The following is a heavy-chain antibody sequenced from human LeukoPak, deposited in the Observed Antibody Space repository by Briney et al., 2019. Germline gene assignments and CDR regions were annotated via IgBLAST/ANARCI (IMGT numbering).Heavy chain of an antibody. D-gene: IGHD6-13*01. Sequence: ASVKVSCKASGYIFTDYDINWVRQATGQGLEWMGWTNPISGYTGSAQKFQGRVTMTRDTSISTAYLELGSLRSDDTAVYYCARGNRLYSSSRSSLPFDIWGQGTMVTVSS. J-gene: IGHJ3*02. CDR1: GYIFTDYD. CDR3: ARGNRLYSSSRSSLPFDI. CDR2: TNPISGYT. V-gene: IGHV1-8*01.